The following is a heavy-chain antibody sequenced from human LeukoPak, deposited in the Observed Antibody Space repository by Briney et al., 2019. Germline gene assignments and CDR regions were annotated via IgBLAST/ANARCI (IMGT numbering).Heavy chain of an antibody. J-gene: IGHJ4*02. V-gene: IGHV4-4*07. D-gene: IGHD3-10*01. CDR3: AREPYMVRGFGY. Sequence: SETLSLTCTVSGGSISGYYWSWIRQPAGKGLEWIGRIYTSGSTNYNPSLKSRVTMSIDTSKNQFSLRLSSVTAADTAVYYCAREPYMVRGFGYWGQGTLVTVSS. CDR2: IYTSGST. CDR1: GGSISGYY.